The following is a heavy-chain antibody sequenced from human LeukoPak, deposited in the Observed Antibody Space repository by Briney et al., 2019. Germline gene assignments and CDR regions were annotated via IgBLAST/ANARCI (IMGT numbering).Heavy chain of an antibody. V-gene: IGHV3-23*01. Sequence: GRSLRLSCAASGFTFSSYAMSWVRQAPGKGLEWVSAISGSGGSTYYADSVKGRFTISRDNAKNSLFLQMNSLRAEDTAIYYCARDPTADDYWGQGTLVTVSS. D-gene: IGHD2-2*01. J-gene: IGHJ4*02. CDR3: ARDPTADDY. CDR2: ISGSGGST. CDR1: GFTFSSYA.